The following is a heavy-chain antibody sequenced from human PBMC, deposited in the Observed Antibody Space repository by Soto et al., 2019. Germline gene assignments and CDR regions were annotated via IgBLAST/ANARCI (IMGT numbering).Heavy chain of an antibody. V-gene: IGHV1-69*04. CDR3: ARDKGSSSWYYFDY. CDR2: INPILGIA. CDR1: GGTFSSYT. J-gene: IGHJ4*02. Sequence: QVQLVHSGAEVKKPGSSVKVSCKASGGTFSSYTISWVRQAPGQGLEWIGRINPILGIANDAQKFQGRITITADKSTSSAYMELSSLKAKDTAVYYCARDKGSSSWYYFDYWGQGTLVTVSA. D-gene: IGHD6-13*01.